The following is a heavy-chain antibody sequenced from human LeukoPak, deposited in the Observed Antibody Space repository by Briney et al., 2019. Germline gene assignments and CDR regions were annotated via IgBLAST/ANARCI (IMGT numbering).Heavy chain of an antibody. CDR3: ARSDNMERTRTLWFGESFNWFDP. CDR1: GYTFTSYH. Sequence: ASVKVSCKASGYTFTSYHVHWVRQAPGQGPEWMGIINPRGGSTSYAQKFQDRVTTTRDTSTSTVYMEVSSLRSEDTAVYYCARSDNMERTRTLWFGESFNWFDPWGQGTLVTVSS. J-gene: IGHJ5*02. D-gene: IGHD3-10*01. V-gene: IGHV1-46*01. CDR2: INPRGGST.